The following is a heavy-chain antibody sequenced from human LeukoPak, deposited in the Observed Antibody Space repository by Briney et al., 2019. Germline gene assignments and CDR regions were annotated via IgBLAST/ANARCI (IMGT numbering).Heavy chain of an antibody. V-gene: IGHV4-39*07. CDR1: GGSISSSSYY. D-gene: IGHD6-19*01. Sequence: SETLSLTCTVSGGSISSSSYYWGWIRQPPGKGLGWIGSIYYSGSTYYNPSLKSRVTISVDTSKNQFSLKLSSVTAADTAVYYCARHAGIAVAAFDYWGQGTLVTVSS. CDR2: IYYSGST. CDR3: ARHAGIAVAAFDY. J-gene: IGHJ4*02.